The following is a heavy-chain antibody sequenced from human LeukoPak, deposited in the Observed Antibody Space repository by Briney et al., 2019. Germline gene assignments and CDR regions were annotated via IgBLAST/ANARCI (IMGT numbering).Heavy chain of an antibody. CDR3: ASPAVAGRVRVFDY. J-gene: IGHJ4*02. Sequence: ASVKVSCKASGYTFSAYFMHWVRQATGQGLEWMGWINPNSGGTNYAQKFQGRVTMTRDTSISTAYMELSGLRSDDTAVYYCASPAVAGRVRVFDYWGQGTLVTVSS. CDR1: GYTFSAYF. D-gene: IGHD6-19*01. V-gene: IGHV1-2*02. CDR2: INPNSGGT.